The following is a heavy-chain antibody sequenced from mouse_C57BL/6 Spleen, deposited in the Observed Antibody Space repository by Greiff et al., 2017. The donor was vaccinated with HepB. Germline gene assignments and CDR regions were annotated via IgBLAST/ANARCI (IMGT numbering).Heavy chain of an antibody. CDR3: ARGGYYYGSFDY. J-gene: IGHJ2*01. V-gene: IGHV1-52*01. CDR2: IDPSDSET. CDR1: GYTFTSYW. Sequence: QVHVKQPGAELVRPGSSVKLSCKASGYTFTSYWMHWVKQRPIQGLEWIGNIDPSDSETHYNQKFKDKATLTVDKSSSTAYMQLSSLTSEDSAVYYCARGGYYYGSFDYWGQGTTLTVSS. D-gene: IGHD1-1*01.